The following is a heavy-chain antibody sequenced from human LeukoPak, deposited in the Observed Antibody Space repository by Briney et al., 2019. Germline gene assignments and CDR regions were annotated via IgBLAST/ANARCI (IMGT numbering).Heavy chain of an antibody. J-gene: IGHJ4*02. CDR2: INRDGSST. D-gene: IGHD3-10*01. Sequence: GGSLRLSCAASGIIFSNYWMHWVRQAPGKGLVWVSRINRDGSSTSYADSVKGRFTISRDNAKNTLYLQMNSLRAEDTAVYYCARVVPPTDYGSGSYFWDPYYFDYWGQGTLVTVSS. CDR1: GIIFSNYW. V-gene: IGHV3-74*01. CDR3: ARVVPPTDYGSGSYFWDPYYFDY.